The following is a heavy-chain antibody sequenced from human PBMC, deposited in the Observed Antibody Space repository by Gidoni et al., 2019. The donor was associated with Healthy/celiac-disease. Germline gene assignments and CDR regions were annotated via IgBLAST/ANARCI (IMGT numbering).Heavy chain of an antibody. CDR3: ARHPMVRGPFDY. CDR2: IYYSGST. D-gene: IGHD3-10*01. J-gene: IGHJ4*02. CDR1: AGSLSSSSYY. V-gene: IGHV4-39*01. Sequence: LQLQESGPGLVKPSETLSLTCTVSAGSLSSSSYYWGWIRQPPGKGLEWIGSIYYSGSTDYNPSLKSRVTISVDTSKNQFALKRSSVTAADTAVYYCARHPMVRGPFDYCGQGTLVTVSS.